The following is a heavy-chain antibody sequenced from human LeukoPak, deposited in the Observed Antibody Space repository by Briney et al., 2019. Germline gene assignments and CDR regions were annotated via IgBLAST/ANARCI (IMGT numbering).Heavy chain of an antibody. Sequence: SQTLSLTCAISGDTVSSNSAAWNWIRQSPARGLEWLGRTYYRSKWSNDYAVSVKSRITINPDTSKNQFSLKMSSVTAADTAVYYCARNHGSGRGEWFDPWGQGTLVTVSS. V-gene: IGHV6-1*01. CDR3: ARNHGSGRGEWFDP. CDR2: TYYRSKWSN. CDR1: GDTVSSNSAA. J-gene: IGHJ5*02. D-gene: IGHD3-10*01.